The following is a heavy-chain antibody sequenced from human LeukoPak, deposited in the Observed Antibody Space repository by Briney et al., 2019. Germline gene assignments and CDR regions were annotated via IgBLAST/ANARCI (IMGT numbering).Heavy chain of an antibody. CDR2: IWYDGSNK. D-gene: IGHD6-19*01. J-gene: IGHJ3*02. Sequence: GGSLRLSCAASGFTFSSYGMHWVRQAPGKGLEWVAVIWYDGSNKYHADSVKGRFTISRDNSKNSLYLQMNSLRAEDTAVCYCARVPPQWLPNRDAFDIWGQGTMVTVSS. CDR1: GFTFSSYG. V-gene: IGHV3-33*01. CDR3: ARVPPQWLPNRDAFDI.